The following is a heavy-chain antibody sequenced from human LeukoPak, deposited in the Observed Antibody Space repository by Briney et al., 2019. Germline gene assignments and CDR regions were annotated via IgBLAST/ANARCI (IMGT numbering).Heavy chain of an antibody. CDR1: GFTFSSYA. Sequence: PGGSLRLSCAASGFTFSSYAMSWVRQAPGKGLEWVSAISGSGGSTYYADSVKGRFTISRDNSKNTLYLQMNSLRAEDTAVYYCAKGPDSSGYYYVDAFDIWGQGTMVTVSS. CDR2: ISGSGGST. D-gene: IGHD3-22*01. CDR3: AKGPDSSGYYYVDAFDI. V-gene: IGHV3-23*01. J-gene: IGHJ3*02.